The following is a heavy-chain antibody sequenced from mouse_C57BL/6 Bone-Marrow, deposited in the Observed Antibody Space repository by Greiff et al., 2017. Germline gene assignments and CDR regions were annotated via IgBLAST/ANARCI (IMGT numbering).Heavy chain of an antibody. CDR2: IYPGDGDT. J-gene: IGHJ2*01. CDR1: GYAFSSSW. V-gene: IGHV1-82*01. D-gene: IGHD1-1*01. CDR3: ARYYYGRGDY. Sequence: QVQLQQSGPELVKPGASVKISCKASGYAFSSSWMNWVKQRPGTGLEWIGRIYPGDGDTNYNGKFKSKATLTADKSSSTAYMQLSSLTSEDSAVYFCARYYYGRGDYWGQGTTLTVSS.